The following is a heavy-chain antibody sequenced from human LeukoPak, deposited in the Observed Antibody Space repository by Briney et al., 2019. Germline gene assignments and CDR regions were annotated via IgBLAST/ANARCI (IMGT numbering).Heavy chain of an antibody. Sequence: GGSLRLSCATSGFTFSSYGMHWVRQAPSKGLEWVAFIWYDGSNKYYADSVKGRFTISRDNSKNTLYLQMNSLRAEDTAVYYCAKDDYYGSGSTGYFDYWGQGTLVTVSS. CDR3: AKDDYYGSGSTGYFDY. V-gene: IGHV3-30*02. J-gene: IGHJ4*02. CDR1: GFTFSSYG. CDR2: IWYDGSNK. D-gene: IGHD3-10*01.